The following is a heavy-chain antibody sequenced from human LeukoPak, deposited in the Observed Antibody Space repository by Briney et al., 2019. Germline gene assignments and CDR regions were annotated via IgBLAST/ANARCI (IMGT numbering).Heavy chain of an antibody. J-gene: IGHJ4*02. V-gene: IGHV4-59*01. CDR2: IYYSGST. D-gene: IGHD3-10*01. Sequence: SETLSLTCTVSGGSISSYYWGWIRQPPGKGLEWIGYIYYSGSTNYNPSLKSRVTISVDTSKNQFSLKLSSVTAADTAVYYCARSLWFGESFPFDYWGQGTPVTVSS. CDR3: ARSLWFGESFPFDY. CDR1: GGSISSYY.